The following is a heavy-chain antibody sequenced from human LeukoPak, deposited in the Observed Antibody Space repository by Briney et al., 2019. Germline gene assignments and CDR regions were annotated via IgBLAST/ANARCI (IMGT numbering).Heavy chain of an antibody. CDR3: ACVTEAPYYFDY. CDR2: ISDSGHRT. Sequence: GGSLRLSCAASTFTFRNFAMSWVRLAPGKGLEWVSGISDSGHRTDYADSVEGRFTISRDNSKNTLYLQMDSLRAEDTAVYYSACVTEAPYYFDYWGQGTLVTVSS. V-gene: IGHV3-23*01. CDR1: TFTFRNFA. J-gene: IGHJ4*02. D-gene: IGHD2-21*02.